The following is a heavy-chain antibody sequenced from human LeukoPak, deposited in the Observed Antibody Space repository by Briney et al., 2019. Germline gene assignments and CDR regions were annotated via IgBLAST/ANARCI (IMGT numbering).Heavy chain of an antibody. CDR1: GFTVSSNY. D-gene: IGHD3-10*01. Sequence: GGSLRLSCAASGFTVSSNYMSWVRQAPGKGLEWVSVIYSGGSTYYADSVKGRFTISRDNSKNTLYLQMDSLRAEDTAVYYCAKELLWFGEEDYWGQGTLVTVSS. J-gene: IGHJ4*02. CDR2: IYSGGST. V-gene: IGHV3-53*01. CDR3: AKELLWFGEEDY.